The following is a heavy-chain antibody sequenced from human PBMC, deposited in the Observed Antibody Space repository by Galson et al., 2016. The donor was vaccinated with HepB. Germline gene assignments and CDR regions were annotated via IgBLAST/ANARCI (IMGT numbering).Heavy chain of an antibody. D-gene: IGHD4-17*01. CDR3: ARPDGDYGAFDY. V-gene: IGHV5-51*01. J-gene: IGHJ4*02. CDR1: GYSFTSYW. CDR2: IYPGDSNT. Sequence: QSGAEVKKPGESLKISCKGSGYSFTSYWIAWVRQMPGKGLEWMGIIYPGDSNTKYSPSLQGQVTMSADKSINTAYLQWSSLKASDTATYYCARPDGDYGAFDYWGQGTLVTVSS.